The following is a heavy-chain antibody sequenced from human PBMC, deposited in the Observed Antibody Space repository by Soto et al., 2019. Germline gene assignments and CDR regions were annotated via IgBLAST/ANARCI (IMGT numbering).Heavy chain of an antibody. D-gene: IGHD2-15*01. CDR3: ATSEGDCGGGSCYNYFYYYGMDV. V-gene: IGHV1-3*01. Sequence: ASVKVSCKASGDTRTDFSMHWVRQAPGQRPEWMGWLSVGNGDTKYSQKFQGRVTITRDTSARTAYMELSNLRSEDTAVYYCATSEGDCGGGSCYNYFYYYGMDVWGQGTTVTVSS. CDR2: LSVGNGDT. J-gene: IGHJ6*02. CDR1: GDTRTDFS.